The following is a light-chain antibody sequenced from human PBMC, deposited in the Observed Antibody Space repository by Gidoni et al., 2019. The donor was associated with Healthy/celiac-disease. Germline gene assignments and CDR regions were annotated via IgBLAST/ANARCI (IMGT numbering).Light chain of an antibody. CDR2: AAS. Sequence: DIQLTQTPSSLSASVGDRVTITCRASQSISRYLNWYQQKPGKAPKLLSYAASSLQSGVPSRFSGSGSGTDFTLTISSLQPEDCATYYCQQSHSTPFTFGRGTRVEIK. J-gene: IGKJ5*01. CDR1: QSISRY. CDR3: QQSHSTPFT. V-gene: IGKV1-39*01.